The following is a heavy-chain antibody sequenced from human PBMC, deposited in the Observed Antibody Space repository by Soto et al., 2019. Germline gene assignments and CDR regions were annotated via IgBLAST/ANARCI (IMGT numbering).Heavy chain of an antibody. D-gene: IGHD3-22*01. CDR2: IKGDGRQR. J-gene: IGHJ4*01. CDR3: VREAQRGGYYDY. CDR1: GFIFSSYW. Sequence: EVQLVESGGDLVQPGGSLRLSCAASGFIFSSYWINWVRQTPGQGLECVVAIKGDGRQRYYVDSVKGRFTISRDNAKHSVDLQMKSLRAEDTAVYYCVREAQRGGYYDYWCHVKLVTVSS. V-gene: IGHV3-7*01.